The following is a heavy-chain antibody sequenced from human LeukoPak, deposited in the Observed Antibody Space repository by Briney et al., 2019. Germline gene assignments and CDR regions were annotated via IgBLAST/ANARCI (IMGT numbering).Heavy chain of an antibody. CDR3: VRFPVPAARGTDY. Sequence: GASVKVSCKASVYTFTSYDINWVRQATGQGLEWMGWMNPNSGNTGYAQKFQGRVTMTRNISISTAYMELSSLRSEDTAVYYCVRFPVPAARGTDYWGQGTLVTVSS. J-gene: IGHJ4*02. D-gene: IGHD2-2*01. V-gene: IGHV1-8*01. CDR2: MNPNSGNT. CDR1: VYTFTSYD.